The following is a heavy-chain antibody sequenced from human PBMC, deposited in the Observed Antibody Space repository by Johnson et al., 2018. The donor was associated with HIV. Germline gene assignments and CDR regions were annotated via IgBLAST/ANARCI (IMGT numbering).Heavy chain of an antibody. CDR1: GFTFSDYY. CDR2: ISGSGNSI. J-gene: IGHJ3*02. V-gene: IGHV3-11*04. Sequence: QVQLVESGGGVVQPGRSLRLSCAASGFTFSDYYMSWIRQAPGKGLEWVSYISGSGNSIYYADSVKGRFTISRDNSKNTLYLQMNSLRAEDTAVYYCARVGQKLVPVPRGAFDIWGQGTMVTVSS. CDR3: ARVGQKLVPVPRGAFDI. D-gene: IGHD6-6*01.